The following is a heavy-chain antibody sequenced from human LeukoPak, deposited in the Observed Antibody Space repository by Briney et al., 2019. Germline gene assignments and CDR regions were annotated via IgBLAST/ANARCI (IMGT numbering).Heavy chain of an antibody. CDR2: IYSDGTI. Sequence: TGGSLRLSCAASGFTVSSNYMSWVRRAPGKGLEWVSVIYSDGTIYYADSVKGRFTISRDNSKNTLYLQMNSLRAEDTAVYYCARGVYGGTAGYWGQGTLVTVSS. CDR3: ARGVYGGTAGY. V-gene: IGHV3-66*01. CDR1: GFTVSSNY. D-gene: IGHD4-17*01. J-gene: IGHJ4*02.